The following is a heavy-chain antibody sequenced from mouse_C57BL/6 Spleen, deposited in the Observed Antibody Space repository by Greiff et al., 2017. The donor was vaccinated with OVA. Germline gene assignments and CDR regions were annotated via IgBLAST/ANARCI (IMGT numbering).Heavy chain of an antibody. Sequence: VHLVESGAELVKPGASVKMSCKASGYTFTTYPIEWMKQNHGKSLEWIGNFHPYNDDTKYNEKFKGKATLTVEKSSSTVYLELSRLTSDDSAVYYCAMYYGSSYNWYFDVWGTGTTVTVSS. J-gene: IGHJ1*03. V-gene: IGHV1-47*01. CDR1: GYTFTTYP. D-gene: IGHD1-1*01. CDR2: FHPYNDDT. CDR3: AMYYGSSYNWYFDV.